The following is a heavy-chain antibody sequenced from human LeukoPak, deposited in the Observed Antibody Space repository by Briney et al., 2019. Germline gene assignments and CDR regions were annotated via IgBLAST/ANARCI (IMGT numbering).Heavy chain of an antibody. D-gene: IGHD1-7*01. J-gene: IGHJ4*02. CDR3: ASLPGELDY. V-gene: IGHV3-53*01. CDR1: GGFIVSSNY. Sequence: GGSLRLSCAASGGFIVSSNYMSWVRQAPGKGLEWVSVIYSFGSTYYADSVKGRFTTSRDNSKNTLYLQLNGLRVEDTAVYYCASLPGELDYWGRGTLVTVSS. CDR2: IYSFGST.